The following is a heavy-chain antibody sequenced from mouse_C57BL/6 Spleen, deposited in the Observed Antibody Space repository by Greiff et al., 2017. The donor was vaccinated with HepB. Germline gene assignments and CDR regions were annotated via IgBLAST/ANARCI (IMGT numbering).Heavy chain of an antibody. V-gene: IGHV1-76*01. CDR2: IYPGSGNT. Sequence: QVQLKESGAELVRPGASVKLSCKASGYTFTDYYINWVKQRPGQGLEWIARIYPGSGNTYYNEKFKGKATLTAEKSSSTAYMQLSSLTSEDSAVYFCARGGLYYGSSYYAMDYWGQGTSVTVSS. CDR1: GYTFTDYY. CDR3: ARGGLYYGSSYYAMDY. J-gene: IGHJ4*01. D-gene: IGHD1-1*01.